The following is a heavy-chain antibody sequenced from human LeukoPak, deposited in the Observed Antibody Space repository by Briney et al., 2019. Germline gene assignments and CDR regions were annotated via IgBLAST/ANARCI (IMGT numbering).Heavy chain of an antibody. D-gene: IGHD3-22*01. CDR2: IIPIFGTA. CDR3: ARVETYYYDSSGYYWGQFDY. J-gene: IGHJ4*02. V-gene: IGHV1-69*06. CDR1: GGTSSSYA. Sequence: SVKVSCKASGGTSSSYAISWVRQAPGQGLEWMGGIIPIFGTANYAQKFQGRVTITADKSTSTAYMELSSLRSEDTAVYYCARVETYYYDSSGYYWGQFDYWGQGTLVTVSS.